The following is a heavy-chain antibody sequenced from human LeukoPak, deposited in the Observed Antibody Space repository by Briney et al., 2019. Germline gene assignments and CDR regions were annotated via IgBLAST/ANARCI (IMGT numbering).Heavy chain of an antibody. CDR2: ISTSGSAI. J-gene: IGHJ5*02. D-gene: IGHD3-10*01. CDR1: GFXFSSYD. V-gene: IGHV3-48*01. Sequence: GGSLRLSCVASGFXFSSYDINWVRQAPGKGREWVSYISTSGSAIYYADSVKGRFTISRDNSKNTLYLQMNSLRAEDTAVYYCANGGNYYGSGSYYNGGNWFDPWGQGTLVTVSS. CDR3: ANGGNYYGSGSYYNGGNWFDP.